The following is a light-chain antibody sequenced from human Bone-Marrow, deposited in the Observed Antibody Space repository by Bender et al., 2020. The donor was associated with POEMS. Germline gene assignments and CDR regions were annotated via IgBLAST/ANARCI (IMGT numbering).Light chain of an antibody. V-gene: IGLV2-11*01. Sequence: QSALTQPRSVSGSPGQSVTISCTGANSYVGGYNYVSWYQQHPGKAPKLMIYDVTKRPSGVPDRFSGAKSGNTASLTISGLQAEDSADYYCCSYAGTYTGVFGGGTKLTVL. CDR3: CSYAGTYTGV. CDR2: DVT. J-gene: IGLJ3*02. CDR1: NSYVGGYNY.